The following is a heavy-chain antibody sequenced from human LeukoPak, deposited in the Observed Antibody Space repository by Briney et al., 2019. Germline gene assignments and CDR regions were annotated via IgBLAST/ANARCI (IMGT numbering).Heavy chain of an antibody. D-gene: IGHD1-26*01. V-gene: IGHV3-73*01. CDR3: TRWELGNDY. CDR2: IRSKAKSYAI. CDR1: GFMFSGSD. Sequence: GGSLRLSCAASGFMFSGSDVHWVRQASGKGLEWVGRIRSKAKSYAIAYAASVEGRFTISRDDSKNTAYLQMNSLKTEDTALYYCTRWELGNDYWGQGTLVTVSS. J-gene: IGHJ4*02.